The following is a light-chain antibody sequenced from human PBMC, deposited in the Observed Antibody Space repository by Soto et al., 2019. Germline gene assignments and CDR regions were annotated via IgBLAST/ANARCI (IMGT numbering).Light chain of an antibody. CDR1: SSNIGSYT. CDR3: ASWDESLNGWV. Sequence: QSVLTQPPSASETPGQRVTISCSGSSSNIGSYTVNWYQHLPGTAPKLLISSNNQRPSGVPDRFSGSKSGTSASLAISGLQSEDETDYFCASWDESLNGWVFGGGTKLTVL. V-gene: IGLV1-44*01. CDR2: SNN. J-gene: IGLJ3*02.